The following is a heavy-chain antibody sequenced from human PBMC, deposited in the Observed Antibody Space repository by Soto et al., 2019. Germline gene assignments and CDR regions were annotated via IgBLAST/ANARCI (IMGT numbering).Heavy chain of an antibody. V-gene: IGHV3-30*18. J-gene: IGHJ6*02. CDR1: GFTFSSYG. CDR3: AKSVRIVGAPKVYYGMDV. D-gene: IGHD1-26*01. CDR2: ISYDGSNK. Sequence: TGGSLRLSCAASGFTFSSYGMHWVRQAPGKGLEWVAVISYDGSNKYYADSVKGRFTISRDNSKNTLYLQMNSLRAEDTAVYYCAKSVRIVGAPKVYYGMDVWGQGTTVTVSS.